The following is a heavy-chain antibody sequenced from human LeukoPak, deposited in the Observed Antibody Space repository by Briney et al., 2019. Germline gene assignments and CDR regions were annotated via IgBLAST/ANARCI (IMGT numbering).Heavy chain of an antibody. D-gene: IGHD3-10*01. CDR1: GYTLTELS. CDR3: ATYYYGSGSFNWFDP. Sequence: ASVKVSCKVSGYTLTELSMHWVRQAPGKGLEWMGGFDPEDGETIYAQKFQGRVTMTEDTSTDTAYMELSSLRSEDTAVYYCATYYYGSGSFNWFDPWGQGTLVTVSS. CDR2: FDPEDGET. V-gene: IGHV1-24*01. J-gene: IGHJ5*02.